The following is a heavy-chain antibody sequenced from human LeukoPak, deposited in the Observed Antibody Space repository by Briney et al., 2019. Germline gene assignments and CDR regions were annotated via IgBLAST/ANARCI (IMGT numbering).Heavy chain of an antibody. CDR2: ISSNGGST. D-gene: IGHD3-22*01. CDR3: ARNIPIGILPDY. V-gene: IGHV3-64*01. Sequence: GGSLRLSCAASGFTFSSYAMHWVRQAPGKGLEYVSAISSNGGSTYYANSVKGRFTISRDNSKNTLYLQMGSLRAEDTAVYYCARNIPIGILPDYWGQGTLVTVSS. CDR1: GFTFSSYA. J-gene: IGHJ4*02.